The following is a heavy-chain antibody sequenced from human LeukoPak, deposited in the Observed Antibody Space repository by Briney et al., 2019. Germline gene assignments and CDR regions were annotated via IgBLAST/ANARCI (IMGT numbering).Heavy chain of an antibody. V-gene: IGHV1-69*13. CDR3: ASVLIAVAGTRGWFDP. J-gene: IGHJ5*02. CDR2: IIPIFGTA. Sequence: SVKVSCKASGGTFSSYAISWVRQAPGQGLEWMGGIIPIFGTANYAQKFQGRVTITADESTSKAYMELSSLRSEDTAVYYCASVLIAVAGTRGWFDPWGQGTLVTVSS. CDR1: GGTFSSYA. D-gene: IGHD6-19*01.